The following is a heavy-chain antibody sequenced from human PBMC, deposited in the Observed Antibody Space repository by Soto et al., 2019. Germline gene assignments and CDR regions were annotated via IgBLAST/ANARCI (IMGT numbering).Heavy chain of an antibody. CDR1: GGSLTSYG. D-gene: IGHD5-18*01. CDR2: IIPIFNTV. J-gene: IGHJ5*02. Sequence: SVKVSCKSSGGSLTSYGIRWVRQAPGQGLEWMGGIIPIFNTVNYAQKFQGRVSITADESTSTAYMELSSLRSEDTAIYYCARVDTGLAGRPSWRRGTRDTDSS. V-gene: IGHV1-69*13. CDR3: ARVDTGLAGRPS.